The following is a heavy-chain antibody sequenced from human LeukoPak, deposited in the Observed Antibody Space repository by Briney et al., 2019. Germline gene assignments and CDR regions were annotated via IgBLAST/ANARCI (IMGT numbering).Heavy chain of an antibody. J-gene: IGHJ4*02. Sequence: GGSLRLSCAASGFTFSGSSMNWVRQAPGKGLEWVSSISSSSSYINYADSVKGRFTISRDNARNSLYLQMNSLRAEDTAVYYCVRDSSWFDYWGQGILVTVSS. CDR2: ISSSSSYI. CDR3: VRDSSWFDY. CDR1: GFTFSGSS. D-gene: IGHD6-13*01. V-gene: IGHV3-21*01.